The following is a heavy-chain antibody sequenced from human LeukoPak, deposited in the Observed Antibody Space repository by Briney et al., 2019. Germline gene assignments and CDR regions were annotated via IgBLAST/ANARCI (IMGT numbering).Heavy chain of an antibody. Sequence: PGGSLRLSCAASGFTFSSYAMSWVRQAPGKGLEWVSGISGSGGSTNYADSVKGRFTISRDNSKNTLYLQMNSLRAEDTAVYYCAKGIAAVEGFDYWGQGTLVSVSS. CDR2: ISGSGGST. J-gene: IGHJ4*02. CDR1: GFTFSSYA. CDR3: AKGIAAVEGFDY. V-gene: IGHV3-23*01. D-gene: IGHD6-13*01.